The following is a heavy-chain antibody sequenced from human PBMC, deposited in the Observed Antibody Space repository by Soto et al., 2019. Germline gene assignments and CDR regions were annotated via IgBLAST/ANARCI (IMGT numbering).Heavy chain of an antibody. V-gene: IGHV3-74*01. CDR3: ATGRTYYYYGMDV. J-gene: IGHJ6*02. Sequence: EVQLVESGGGLVQPGGSLRLSCVASGFTFSSYWMHWVRQAPGKGLVWVSRITSDGSSTSYADSVKGRFTISRDNAKNTLYLQMNSLRAEDTAVYYCATGRTYYYYGMDVWGQGTTVTVSS. CDR1: GFTFSSYW. CDR2: ITSDGSST.